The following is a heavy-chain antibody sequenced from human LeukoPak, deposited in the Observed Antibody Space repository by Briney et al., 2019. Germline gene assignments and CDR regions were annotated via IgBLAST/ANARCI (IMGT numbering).Heavy chain of an antibody. Sequence: GGSLRLSCAASGFTFSSYSMNWVRQAPGKGLEWVSSISSSSSYIYYADSVKGRFTISRDNAKNTLYLQMNSLRAEDTAVYYCARVSRVPKGDDYWGQGTLVTVSS. D-gene: IGHD1-26*01. CDR1: GFTFSSYS. CDR3: ARVSRVPKGDDY. V-gene: IGHV3-21*01. J-gene: IGHJ4*02. CDR2: ISSSSSYI.